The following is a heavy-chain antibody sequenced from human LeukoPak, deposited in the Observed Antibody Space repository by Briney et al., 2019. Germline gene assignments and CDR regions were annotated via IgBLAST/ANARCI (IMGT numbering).Heavy chain of an antibody. J-gene: IGHJ4*02. Sequence: GGSLRLSCAASGFTFSGHYMDWVRQAPGKGLEWVGRIRNKIYSSTTEYAASVKGRFTISRDDSKNSLYLQMSSLTTEDAAVYYCVGVRGSDWSESFYDYWGQGTLVTVSS. D-gene: IGHD1-26*01. CDR1: GFTFSGHY. CDR3: VGVRGSDWSESFYDY. CDR2: IRNKIYSSTT. V-gene: IGHV3-72*01.